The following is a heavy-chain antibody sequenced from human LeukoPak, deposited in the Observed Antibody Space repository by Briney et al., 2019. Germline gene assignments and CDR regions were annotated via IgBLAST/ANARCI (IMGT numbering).Heavy chain of an antibody. CDR2: IYYSGST. CDR3: ARDLSRNYFDY. D-gene: IGHD1-14*01. CDR1: GGSIRSSSYY. V-gene: IGHV4-39*07. Sequence: SETLSLTCTVSGGSIRSSSYYWGWIRQPPGKGLEWIGNIYYSGSTYYNPSLKSRVTISVDTSKNQFSLKLSSVTAADTAVYYCARDLSRNYFDYWGQGTLVTVSS. J-gene: IGHJ4*02.